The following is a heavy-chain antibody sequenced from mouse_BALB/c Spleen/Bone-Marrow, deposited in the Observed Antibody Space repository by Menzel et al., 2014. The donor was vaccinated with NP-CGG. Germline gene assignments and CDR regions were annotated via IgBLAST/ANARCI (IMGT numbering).Heavy chain of an antibody. J-gene: IGHJ2*01. V-gene: IGHV1-80*01. CDR1: GYASSVYW. Sequence: VQGVESGAELVRPGSSVKISCKASGYASSVYWMNWVKQRPGQGLEWIGQIHPGDGDTNYNGKFKGRATLTADKSSNTAYMQHSSLTSEDSAVYFCAGGGISVDYWGQGTTLTVSS. CDR2: IHPGDGDT. CDR3: AGGGISVDY.